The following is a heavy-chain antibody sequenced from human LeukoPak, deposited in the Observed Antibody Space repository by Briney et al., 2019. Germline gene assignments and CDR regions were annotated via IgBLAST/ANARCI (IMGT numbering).Heavy chain of an antibody. CDR1: GYTFTGYY. Sequence: ASVKVSCKASGYTFTGYYMHWVRQAPGQGLEWMGWINPNSGGTSYAQKFQGRVTMTRDTSASTAYMELSSLRSEDTAVYYCASGSGSYYFDYWGQGTLVTVSS. CDR3: ASGSGSYYFDY. D-gene: IGHD1-26*01. CDR2: INPNSGGT. V-gene: IGHV1-2*02. J-gene: IGHJ4*02.